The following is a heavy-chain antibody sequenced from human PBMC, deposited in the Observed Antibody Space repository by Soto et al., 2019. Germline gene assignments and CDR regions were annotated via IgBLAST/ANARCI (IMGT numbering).Heavy chain of an antibody. CDR3: ARGGPLFGPDYYFDY. J-gene: IGHJ4*02. CDR2: INPNSGGT. CDR1: GYTFTGYY. Sequence: ASVKVSCKASGYTFTGYYMHWVRQAPGQGLEWMGWINPNSGGTNYAQKFQGWVTMTRDTSISTAYMELSRLGSDDTAVYYCARGGPLFGPDYYFDYWGQGTLVTVSS. D-gene: IGHD3-3*01. V-gene: IGHV1-2*04.